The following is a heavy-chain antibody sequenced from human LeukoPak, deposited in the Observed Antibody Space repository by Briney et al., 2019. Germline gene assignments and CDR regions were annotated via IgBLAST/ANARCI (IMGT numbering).Heavy chain of an antibody. CDR1: GFTFSSYA. D-gene: IGHD3-22*01. CDR2: ISYDGMNK. CDR3: ARALYYYDSSGYGPGFDY. V-gene: IGHV3-30*04. J-gene: IGHJ4*02. Sequence: GGSLRLSCAVSGFTFSSYAMHWVRQAPGKGLEWVAVISYDGMNKYYADSVKGRFTISRDNSKNTLYLQMNSLRAEDTAVYYCARALYYYDSSGYGPGFDYWGQGTLVTVSS.